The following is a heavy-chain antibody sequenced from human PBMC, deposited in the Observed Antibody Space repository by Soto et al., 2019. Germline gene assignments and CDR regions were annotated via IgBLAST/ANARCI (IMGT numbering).Heavy chain of an antibody. Sequence: EVQLVESGGGLVQPGGSLRLSCAASGFTFSSYDMHWVRQVAGKCLEWVSAIGVAGDTYYPDSVKGRFTISRENAKNSLYLQMNSLRAEDTAVYYCASGGWGSSWYEGGSRIDYWGQGTLVTVSS. CDR3: ASGGWGSSWYEGGSRIDY. V-gene: IGHV3-13*01. J-gene: IGHJ4*02. CDR2: IGVAGDT. D-gene: IGHD6-13*01. CDR1: GFTFSSYD.